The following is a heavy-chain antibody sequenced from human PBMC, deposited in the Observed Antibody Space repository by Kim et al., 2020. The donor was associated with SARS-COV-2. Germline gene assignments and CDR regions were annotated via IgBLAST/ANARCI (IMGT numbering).Heavy chain of an antibody. CDR2: ISTYNGNT. V-gene: IGHV1-18*01. Sequence: VKVSCKTSGYTFSNYGIGWVRQAPGRGLEWVGWISTYNGNTYYEQKFQGRVTMTTDTSTNTVYMELRSLRGDDTAVYYCARDLTPYYYSSFGFDPFDIWGQGTRVTVSS. CDR1: GYTFSNYG. CDR3: ARDLTPYYYSSFGFDPFDI. D-gene: IGHD3-22*01. J-gene: IGHJ3*02.